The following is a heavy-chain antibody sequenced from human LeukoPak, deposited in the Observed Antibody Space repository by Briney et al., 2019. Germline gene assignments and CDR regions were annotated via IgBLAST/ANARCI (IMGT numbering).Heavy chain of an antibody. Sequence: GRSLRLSCAASGFTFDDYAMHWVRQAPGKGLEWVSGISWNSGSIGYADSVKGRFTISRDNAKNSLYLQMNSLRAEDMALYYCARAMSTVTTNFDYWGQGTLVTVSS. J-gene: IGHJ4*02. CDR1: GFTFDDYA. CDR2: ISWNSGSI. V-gene: IGHV3-9*03. CDR3: ARAMSTVTTNFDY. D-gene: IGHD4-17*01.